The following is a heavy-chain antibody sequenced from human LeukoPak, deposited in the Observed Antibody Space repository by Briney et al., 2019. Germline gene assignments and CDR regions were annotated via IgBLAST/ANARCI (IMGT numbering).Heavy chain of an antibody. CDR2: IRGSGGST. CDR1: GVTFSSYA. Sequence: GGSLTLSCAASGVTFSSYAMTWARQAPGKGLEWVSTIRGSGGSTHYPDSVKGRFTIFRDNAKNTIYLQMSSLRGEDTAVYFCAKANYYDTSGTIDYWGQGTLVTVSS. D-gene: IGHD3-22*01. V-gene: IGHV3-23*01. J-gene: IGHJ4*02. CDR3: AKANYYDTSGTIDY.